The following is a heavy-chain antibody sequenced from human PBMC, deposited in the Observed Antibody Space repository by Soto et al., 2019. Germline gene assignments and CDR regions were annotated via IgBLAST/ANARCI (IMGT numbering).Heavy chain of an antibody. CDR2: ISYDGSNK. CDR1: GFTFSSYG. CDR3: AKDLRGDYYYYYCMDV. J-gene: IGHJ6*02. Sequence: QVQLVESGGGVVQPGRSLRLSCAASGFTFSSYGMHWVRQAPGKGLEWVAVISYDGSNKYYADSVKGRFTISRDNSKNTLYLQMNSLRAENAAVYYCAKDLRGDYYYYYCMDVWGQGTTVTVSS. V-gene: IGHV3-30*18.